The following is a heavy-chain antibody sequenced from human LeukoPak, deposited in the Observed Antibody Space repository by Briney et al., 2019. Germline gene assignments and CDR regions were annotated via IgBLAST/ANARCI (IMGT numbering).Heavy chain of an antibody. CDR3: ARDEITVAGTGFDY. V-gene: IGHV1-2*02. J-gene: IGHJ4*02. Sequence: ASVRVSCKASGYTFTGYYMHWVRQAPGQGLEWMGWINPDSGGTNYAQKFQGRVTLTRDTSISTAYMELSRLRSDDTAVYYCARDEITVAGTGFDYWGQGTLV. CDR2: INPDSGGT. D-gene: IGHD6-19*01. CDR1: GYTFTGYY.